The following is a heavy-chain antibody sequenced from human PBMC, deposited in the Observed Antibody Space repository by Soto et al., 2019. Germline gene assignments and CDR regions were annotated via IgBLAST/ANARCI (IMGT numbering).Heavy chain of an antibody. CDR1: GFTFSSYG. J-gene: IGHJ1*01. CDR3: AREGDYGDSSFQH. D-gene: IGHD4-17*01. CDR2: IWYDGSNK. Sequence: QVQLVESGGGVVQPGRSLRLSCAASGFTFSSYGMHWVRQAPGKGLEWVAVIWYDGSNKYYADSVKGRFTISRDNSKNPLYLQMNSLRAEDTAVYYCAREGDYGDSSFQHWGQGTLVTVSS. V-gene: IGHV3-33*01.